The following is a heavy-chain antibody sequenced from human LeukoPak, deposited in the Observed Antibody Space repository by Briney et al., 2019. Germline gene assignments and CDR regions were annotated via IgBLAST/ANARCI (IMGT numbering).Heavy chain of an antibody. J-gene: IGHJ4*02. D-gene: IGHD3-10*01. CDR1: GGSFSGYY. CDR2: IHYSGST. Sequence: SETLSLTCAVYGGSFSGYYWSWIRQPPGKGLEWIAYIHYSGSTNYNPSLKSRVTISLDTSKNQLSLKLYSVTAADTAVYYCATYLFRGDTHYFDYWGQGIVVTVSS. CDR3: ATYLFRGDTHYFDY. V-gene: IGHV4-59*01.